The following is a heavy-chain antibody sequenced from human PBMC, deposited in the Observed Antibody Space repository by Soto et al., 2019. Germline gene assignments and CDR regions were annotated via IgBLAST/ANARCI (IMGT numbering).Heavy chain of an antibody. CDR2: IYPGDSDT. CDR3: ARWVVPAAWVWWFDAFDI. V-gene: IGHV5-51*01. J-gene: IGHJ3*02. Sequence: PGESLKISCKGSGYSFTSYWIGWVRQMPGKGLEWMGIIYPGDSDTRYSPSFQGQVTISADKSISTAYLQWSSLKASDTAMYYCARWVVPAAWVWWFDAFDIWGQGTMVTISS. CDR1: GYSFTSYW. D-gene: IGHD2-2*01.